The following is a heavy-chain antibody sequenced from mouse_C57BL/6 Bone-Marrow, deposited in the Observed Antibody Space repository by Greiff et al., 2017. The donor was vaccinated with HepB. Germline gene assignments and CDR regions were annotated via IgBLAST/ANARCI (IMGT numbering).Heavy chain of an antibody. CDR1: GFTFSDYG. Sequence: EVMLVESGGGLVQPGGSLKLSCAASGFTFSDYGMAWVRQAPRKGPEWVAFISNLAYSIYYADTVTGRFTISRENAKNTLYLEMSSLRSEDTAMYYCARQEDYSNYEDYAMDYWGQGTSVTVSS. D-gene: IGHD2-5*01. J-gene: IGHJ4*01. V-gene: IGHV5-15*04. CDR3: ARQEDYSNYEDYAMDY. CDR2: ISNLAYSI.